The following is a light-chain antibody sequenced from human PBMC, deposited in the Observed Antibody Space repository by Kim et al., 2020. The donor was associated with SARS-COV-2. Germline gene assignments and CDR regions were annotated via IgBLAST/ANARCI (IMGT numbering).Light chain of an antibody. J-gene: IGKJ2*01. V-gene: IGKV1-9*01. Sequence: SASVGDRVTITCRASQGSSTYLAWYQQTPGKAPKLLIYAASTLQSGVPSRFSGSGSGTDFTLTISSLQPEDFATYYCQHLNSYPYTFGQGTKLEI. CDR1: QGSSTY. CDR2: AAS. CDR3: QHLNSYPYT.